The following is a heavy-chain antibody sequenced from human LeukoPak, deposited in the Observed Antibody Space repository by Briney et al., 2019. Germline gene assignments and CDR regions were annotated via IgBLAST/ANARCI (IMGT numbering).Heavy chain of an antibody. J-gene: IGHJ5*02. V-gene: IGHV4-59*01. D-gene: IGHD3-10*01. CDR2: ISYSGNT. Sequence: SETLSLTCTVSGGSISGYFWSWIRQPPGKGLEWIGYISYSGNTNHNPSLKSRVTISLDTSKNQFSLKVRSVTAADTAVYYCTREFGSAFDPWGQGTLVTVS. CDR1: GGSISGYF. CDR3: TREFGSAFDP.